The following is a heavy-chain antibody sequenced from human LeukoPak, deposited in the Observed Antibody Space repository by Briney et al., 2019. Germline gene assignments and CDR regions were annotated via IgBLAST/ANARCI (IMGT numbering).Heavy chain of an antibody. Sequence: SETLSLTCTVSGDSISSYYWTWIRQPPGKGLEWIGYIFYSGSTNYNPSLTSRVTISVDTSKNQFSLKLSSVTAAATAVYYCARHFFPAVYYYYMDVWGKGTTVTVSS. CDR1: GDSISSYY. D-gene: IGHD3-3*01. CDR3: ARHFFPAVYYYYMDV. CDR2: IFYSGST. V-gene: IGHV4-59*08. J-gene: IGHJ6*03.